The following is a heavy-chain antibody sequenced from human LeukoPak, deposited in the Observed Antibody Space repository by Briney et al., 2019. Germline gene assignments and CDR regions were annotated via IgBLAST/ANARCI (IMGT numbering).Heavy chain of an antibody. CDR1: GGTFSSYA. J-gene: IGHJ6*03. CDR2: IIPIFGTA. Sequence: ASVKVSCKASGGTFSSYAISWVRQAPGQGLEWMGGIIPIFGTANYAQKFQGRVTITTDESTSTAYMELSSLRSEDTAVYYCARGRIGCSSTSCPYYYYYMDVWGKGTTVTVSS. D-gene: IGHD2-2*01. V-gene: IGHV1-69*05. CDR3: ARGRIGCSSTSCPYYYYYMDV.